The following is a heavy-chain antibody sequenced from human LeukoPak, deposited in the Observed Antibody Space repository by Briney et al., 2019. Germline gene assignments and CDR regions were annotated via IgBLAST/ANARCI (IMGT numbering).Heavy chain of an antibody. CDR1: VHTLSNYW. V-gene: IGHV3-7*01. CDR3: PRSPLYGMAV. CDR2: IKQDGSEK. J-gene: IGHJ6*02. Sequence: GGSLRLSCVGSVHTLSNYWMTWLRQAPGKWLEWVANIKQDGSEKYYGDSVKGRFTISRDNAKNSLYLQMNSLRVEDTAVYYCPRSPLYGMAVWGQGTTVTVAS.